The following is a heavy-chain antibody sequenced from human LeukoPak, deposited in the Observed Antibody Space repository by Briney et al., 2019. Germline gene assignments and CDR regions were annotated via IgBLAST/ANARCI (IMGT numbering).Heavy chain of an antibody. Sequence: PGGSLRLSCAASGFTFSSHWMHWVRQAPGKGLVWVSRINSDGSITSYADSVKGRFTISRDNAKDTLYLQMNSQRAEDAAVYYCASPMWDTAIHDYWGQGTLVTVSS. CDR2: INSDGSIT. J-gene: IGHJ4*02. CDR3: ASPMWDTAIHDY. D-gene: IGHD5-18*01. CDR1: GFTFSSHW. V-gene: IGHV3-74*01.